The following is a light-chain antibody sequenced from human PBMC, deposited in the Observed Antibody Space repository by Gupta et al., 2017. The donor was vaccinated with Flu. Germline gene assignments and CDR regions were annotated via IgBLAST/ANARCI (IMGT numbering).Light chain of an antibody. Sequence: DIQMTQSPSSLSASVGDRVTITCRASQSIRNNLNWYQQKPGQAPRLLMYAASKLQTGVPSRFSGDGSGTDFTLSISSLQPEDFATYYCQQSHSSSRTFGQGTKVEIK. J-gene: IGKJ1*01. CDR2: AAS. V-gene: IGKV1-39*01. CDR1: QSIRNN. CDR3: QQSHSSSRT.